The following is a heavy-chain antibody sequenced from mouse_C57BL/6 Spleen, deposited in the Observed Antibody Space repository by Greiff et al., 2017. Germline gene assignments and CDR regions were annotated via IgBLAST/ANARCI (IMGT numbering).Heavy chain of an antibody. V-gene: IGHV5-16*01. CDR3: ARASYAMDY. J-gene: IGHJ4*01. CDR2: INYDGSST. CDR1: GFTFSDYY. Sequence: EVKLVESEGGLVRPGSSMKLSCTASGFTFSDYYMAWVRQVPEKGLEWVANINYDGSSTYYLDSLKSRFIISRDNAKNILYLQMSSLKSEDTATYYCARASYAMDYWGQGTSVTVSS.